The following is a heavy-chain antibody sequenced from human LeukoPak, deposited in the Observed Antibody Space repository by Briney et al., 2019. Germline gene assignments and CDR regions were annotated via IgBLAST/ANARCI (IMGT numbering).Heavy chain of an antibody. D-gene: IGHD1-26*01. V-gene: IGHV1-2*06. CDR1: GYTFTGYY. Sequence: ASVKVSCKASGYTFTGYYMHWVRQAPGQGLEWMGRINPNSGDTNYAQKLQGRVTMTTDTSTSTAYMELRSLRSDDTAVYYCARMAPASGSYSEDYWGQGTLVTVSS. CDR3: ARMAPASGSYSEDY. CDR2: INPNSGDT. J-gene: IGHJ4*02.